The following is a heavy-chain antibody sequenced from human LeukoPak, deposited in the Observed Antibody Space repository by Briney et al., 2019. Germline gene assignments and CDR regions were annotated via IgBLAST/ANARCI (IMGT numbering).Heavy chain of an antibody. CDR1: GYTLTELS. D-gene: IGHD5-18*01. Sequence: ASVKVSCKVSGYTLTELSMHWVRQAPGKGLEWMGGFDPEDGETIYAQKFQGRVTMTEDTSTDTAYMELSSLRSEDTAVYYCATGPGYSYGDFDYWGQGTLATVSS. J-gene: IGHJ4*02. CDR2: FDPEDGET. V-gene: IGHV1-24*01. CDR3: ATGPGYSYGDFDY.